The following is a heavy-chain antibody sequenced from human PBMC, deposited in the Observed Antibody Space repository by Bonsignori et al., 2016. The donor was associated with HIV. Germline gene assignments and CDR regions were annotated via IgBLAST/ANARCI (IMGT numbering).Heavy chain of an antibody. CDR3: AEGPNYRLGAFDI. D-gene: IGHD4/OR15-4a*01. Sequence: WVRQAPGQGLQWMGIINPNEGSTTYAQSFQGRVSMTRDTSTSTFYLELISLRSEDTAVYYCAEGPNYRLGAFDIWGQGTMVTVSS. V-gene: IGHV1-46*01. CDR2: INPNEGST. J-gene: IGHJ3*02.